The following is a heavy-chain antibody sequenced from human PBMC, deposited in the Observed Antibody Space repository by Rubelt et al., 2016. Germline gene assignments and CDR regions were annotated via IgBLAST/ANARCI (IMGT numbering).Heavy chain of an antibody. CDR2: IDPGPTT. V-gene: IGHV1-18*01. CDR3: ARSHRYDGSRFDK. J-gene: IGHJ4*02. Sequence: QVQLVQSGAEVKKPGASVKVSCTASGYTFTSYGISWVRQAPGQGLEYMGVIDPGPTTRYAQKFVGRVTMTRDSSTTTVYMDLNNLKYDDTAVYYCARSHRYDGSRFDKWGQGTLVTVSS. D-gene: IGHD2-2*01. CDR1: GYTFTSYG.